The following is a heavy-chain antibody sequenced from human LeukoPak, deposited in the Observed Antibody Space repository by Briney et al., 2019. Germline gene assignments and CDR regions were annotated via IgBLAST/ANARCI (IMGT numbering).Heavy chain of an antibody. CDR1: GYTFTNYG. CDR3: AKSYGATNPDY. Sequence: ASVKVSCKTSGYTFTNYGISWVRQAPGQGLEWMGWISAYNGYTNYAQKLQGRVTMTTDTSTSTAYMELSRLRSDDTAVYYCAKSYGATNPDYWGQGTLVTVSS. J-gene: IGHJ4*02. CDR2: ISAYNGYT. V-gene: IGHV1-18*01. D-gene: IGHD5-12*01.